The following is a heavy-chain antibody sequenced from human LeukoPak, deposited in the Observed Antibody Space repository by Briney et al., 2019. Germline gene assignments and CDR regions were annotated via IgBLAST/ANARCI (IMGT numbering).Heavy chain of an antibody. V-gene: IGHV3-48*04. D-gene: IGHD3-16*01. J-gene: IGHJ6*02. CDR1: GFTFSSYS. Sequence: GGSLRLSCAASGFTFSSYSMNWVRQAPGKRLVWVSYISSSSSTIFYADSVKGRFTISRDNAKNSLYLQMSNLRAEDTAVYFCARGGGLDVWGQGATVTVSS. CDR2: ISSSSSTI. CDR3: ARGGGLDV.